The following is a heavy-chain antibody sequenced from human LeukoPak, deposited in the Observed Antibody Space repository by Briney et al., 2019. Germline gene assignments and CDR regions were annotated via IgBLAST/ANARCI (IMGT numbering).Heavy chain of an antibody. Sequence: GASVKVSCKASGYTFTSYGISWVRQAPGQGLEWMGWISAYNGNTNYAQKLQGRVTMTTDTSTSTAYMELSRLRSDDTAVYYCARDLFNRVRSDIVVVPAAIPLWEYYYYMDVWGKGTTVTVSS. V-gene: IGHV1-18*01. CDR2: ISAYNGNT. J-gene: IGHJ6*03. CDR1: GYTFTSYG. CDR3: ARDLFNRVRSDIVVVPAAIPLWEYYYYMDV. D-gene: IGHD2-2*01.